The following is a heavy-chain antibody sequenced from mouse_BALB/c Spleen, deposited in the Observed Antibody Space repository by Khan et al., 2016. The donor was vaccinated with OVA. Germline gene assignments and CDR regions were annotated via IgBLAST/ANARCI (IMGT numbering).Heavy chain of an antibody. J-gene: IGHJ3*01. Sequence: QIQLVQSGPELKKPGETVKISCKASGYIFTNYGMNWVKRAPGKGLKWMGWTNTYTGEPTYADDFKGRFAFSLETSASTAYLQINNLKNEDTATYFCARGALYCGRWKNAWFAYWGQGTLVTVAA. D-gene: IGHD1-1*01. V-gene: IGHV9-3-1*01. CDR3: ARGALYCGRWKNAWFAY. CDR2: TNTYTGEP. CDR1: GYIFTNYG.